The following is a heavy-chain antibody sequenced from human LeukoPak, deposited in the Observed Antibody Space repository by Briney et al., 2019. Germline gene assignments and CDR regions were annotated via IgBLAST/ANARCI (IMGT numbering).Heavy chain of an antibody. CDR2: INWNGGST. CDR3: ARGVTYDSSGYYYYSDAFDI. CDR1: GFTFDDYG. V-gene: IGHV3-20*04. J-gene: IGHJ3*02. Sequence: PGGSLRLSCAASGFTFDDYGMSWVRQAPGKGLEWVSGINWNGGSTGYADSVKGRFTISRDNAKNSLYLQMNSLRAEDTAVYYCARGVTYDSSGYYYYSDAFDIWGQGTMVTVSS. D-gene: IGHD3-22*01.